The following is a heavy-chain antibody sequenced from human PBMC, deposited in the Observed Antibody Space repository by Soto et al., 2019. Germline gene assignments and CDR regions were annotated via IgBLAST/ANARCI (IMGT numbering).Heavy chain of an antibody. V-gene: IGHV3-23*01. D-gene: IGHD3-22*01. CDR3: AKLGRYYDSSGYYYTDVGAFDI. CDR2: ISGSGGST. Sequence: EVQLLESGGGLVQPGGSLRLSCAASGFTFSSYAMSWVRQAPGKGLEWVSAISGSGGSTYYADSVKGRFTISRDNSKNTLYLQMNSLRAEDTAVYYCAKLGRYYDSSGYYYTDVGAFDIWGQGTMVTVSS. J-gene: IGHJ3*02. CDR1: GFTFSSYA.